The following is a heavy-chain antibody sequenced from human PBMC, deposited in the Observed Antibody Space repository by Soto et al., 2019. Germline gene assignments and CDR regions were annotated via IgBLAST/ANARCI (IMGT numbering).Heavy chain of an antibody. D-gene: IGHD6-13*01. CDR2: IIPIFGTA. V-gene: IGHV1-69*13. CDR1: GGTFSSYA. Sequence: GASVKVSCKASGGTFSSYAISWVRQAPGQGLEWMGGIIPIFGTANYAQKFQGRVTITADESTSTAYMELSSLRSEDTAVYYCAREQSILIAAAGTPPPFDYWGQGTLVTVSS. J-gene: IGHJ4*02. CDR3: AREQSILIAAAGTPPPFDY.